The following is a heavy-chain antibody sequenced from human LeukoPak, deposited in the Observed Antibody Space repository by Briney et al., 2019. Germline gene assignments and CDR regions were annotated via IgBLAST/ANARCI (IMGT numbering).Heavy chain of an antibody. CDR2: ITPSVGIP. J-gene: IGHJ6*02. V-gene: IGHV1-69*04. CDR1: GGTFSRYV. D-gene: IGHD6-13*01. Sequence: GSSVKVSCKPSGGTFSRYVIRWVRQAPGQGLEWMGRITPSVGIPNYAQKFQGRVTITADKSTSIVYMELSSLRTDDTAVYWCARVPEYRSSRAYHYFGMDVWGQGTTVIVSS. CDR3: ARVPEYRSSRAYHYFGMDV.